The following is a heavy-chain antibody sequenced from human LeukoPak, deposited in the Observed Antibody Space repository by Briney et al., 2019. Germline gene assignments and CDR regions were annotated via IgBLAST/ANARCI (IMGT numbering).Heavy chain of an antibody. CDR3: ASKVCLDY. CDR1: GFTFEEYG. J-gene: IGHJ4*02. CDR2: ISWNGGSI. Sequence: ALRLSCAASGFTFEEYGMHWVRQAPGKGLEWVSGISWNGGSIGYADSVKGRFTISRDNAKNSLYLQMNSLRAGDTAVYYCASKVCLDYWGQGTLVTVSS. V-gene: IGHV3-9*01.